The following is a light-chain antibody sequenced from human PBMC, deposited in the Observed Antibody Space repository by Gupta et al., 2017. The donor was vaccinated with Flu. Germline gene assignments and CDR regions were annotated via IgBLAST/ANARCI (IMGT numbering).Light chain of an antibody. CDR3: QQYGSSPPYT. J-gene: IGKJ2*01. CDR1: QIVRNNY. CDR2: GPS. Sequence: TLSLSPGERATLSCTASQIVRNNYLAWYQQKPGQAPRLLIYGPSSRAPGIPDRFTGGGSGTDFTLTISRVEPADFAVYYCQQYGSSPPYTFGQGTKLEI. V-gene: IGKV3-20*01.